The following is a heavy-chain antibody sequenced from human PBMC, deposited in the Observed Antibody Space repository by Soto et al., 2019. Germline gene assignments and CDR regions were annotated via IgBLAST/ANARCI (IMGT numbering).Heavy chain of an antibody. V-gene: IGHV1-18*01. CDR2: ISAYSGST. CDR3: ARDFTKSSSWPYYFDY. J-gene: IGHJ4*02. CDR1: GYTFTSYG. Sequence: ASVKVSCKASGYTFTSYGISWVRQAPGQGLEWMGWISAYSGSTKFAQKLQGRVTMTTDTSTTTAYMELRSLTSDDTAVYYCARDFTKSSSWPYYFDYWGQGTLVTVSS. D-gene: IGHD6-13*01.